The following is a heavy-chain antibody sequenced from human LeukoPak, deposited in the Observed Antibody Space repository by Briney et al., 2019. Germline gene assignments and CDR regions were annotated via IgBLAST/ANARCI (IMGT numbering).Heavy chain of an antibody. J-gene: IGHJ4*02. D-gene: IGHD3-22*01. Sequence: HPGGSLRLSCAASGFTFSSYAMHWVRQAPGKGREWGAVISYDGSNKYYADSVKGGFTISRHHSKNTLYLQMNSLRAEDTAVYYCARDLRDDSSGSYYFDYWGQGTLVTVS. V-gene: IGHV3-30*04. CDR1: GFTFSSYA. CDR2: ISYDGSNK. CDR3: ARDLRDDSSGSYYFDY.